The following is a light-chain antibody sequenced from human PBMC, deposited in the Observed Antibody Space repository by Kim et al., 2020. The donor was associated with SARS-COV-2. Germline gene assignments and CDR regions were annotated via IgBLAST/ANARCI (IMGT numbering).Light chain of an antibody. J-gene: IGLJ3*02. CDR1: SSNIGSNY. V-gene: IGLV1-47*01. CDR2: RNN. CDR3: EAWDDSLSGWV. Sequence: QSVLTQPPSASGTPGQKVTISCSGSSSNIGSNYVYWYQQLPGTAPKLLIYRNNQRPSGVPDPFSGSKSGTSASLAISGLRSEDEADYYCEAWDDSLSGWVFGGGTQLTVL.